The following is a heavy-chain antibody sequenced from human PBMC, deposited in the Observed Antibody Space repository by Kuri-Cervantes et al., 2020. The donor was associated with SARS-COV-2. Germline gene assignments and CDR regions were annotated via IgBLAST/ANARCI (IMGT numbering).Heavy chain of an antibody. J-gene: IGHJ4*02. CDR1: GYTFTSYD. V-gene: IGHV1-69*13. CDR2: ISPMFGAA. Sequence: SVKVSCKASGYTFTSYDINWVRQAPGQGVEWMGGISPMFGAAKYGQKFQGRVTIIADESTSTAYMELSSLGSEDTAVYYCARGSTGLGALDFWGQGTLVTVSS. CDR3: ARGSTGLGALDF. D-gene: IGHD4-17*01.